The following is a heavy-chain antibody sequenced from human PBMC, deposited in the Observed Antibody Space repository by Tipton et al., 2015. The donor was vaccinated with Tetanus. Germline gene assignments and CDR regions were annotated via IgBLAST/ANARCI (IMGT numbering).Heavy chain of an antibody. CDR2: IYYSGST. V-gene: IGHV4-59*01. J-gene: IGHJ6*02. CDR1: GGSISSYY. CDR3: ARVSRYSYAPSGMDV. Sequence: TLSLTCTVSGGSISSYYWSWIRQPPGKGLEWIGYIYYSGSTNYNPSLKSRVTISVDTSKNQFSLKLSSVTAADTAVYYCARVSRYSYAPSGMDVWGQGTTVTVSS. D-gene: IGHD5-18*01.